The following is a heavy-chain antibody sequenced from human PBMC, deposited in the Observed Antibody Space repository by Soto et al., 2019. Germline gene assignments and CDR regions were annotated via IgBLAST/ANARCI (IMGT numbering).Heavy chain of an antibody. D-gene: IGHD4-17*01. J-gene: IGHJ4*02. V-gene: IGHV4-30-4*01. Sequence: SETLSLTCTVSGGSISSGDYYWSWIRQPPGKGLEWIGYIYYSGSTYCNPSLKSRVTISVDTSKNQFSLRLSSVTAADTAVYYCARLNGIYGDFDYWGQGTLVTVS. CDR1: GGSISSGDYY. CDR2: IYYSGST. CDR3: ARLNGIYGDFDY.